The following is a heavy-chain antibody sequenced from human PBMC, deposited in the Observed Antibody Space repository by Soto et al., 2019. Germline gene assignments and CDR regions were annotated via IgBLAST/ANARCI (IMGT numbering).Heavy chain of an antibody. CDR3: ARGRGYSYGPYYFDY. J-gene: IGHJ4*02. Sequence: QVPLQESGPGLVTPSQTLSLTCTVSGGSISSEGYYWSWFRQPPGKGLEWIGDIYYSGSTYYHPSLKSRLTMSGDTSKSQFSLKLSSVTVADTAVYYCARGRGYSYGPYYFDYWGQGTLVTVSS. V-gene: IGHV4-31*03. D-gene: IGHD5-18*01. CDR2: IYYSGST. CDR1: GGSISSEGYY.